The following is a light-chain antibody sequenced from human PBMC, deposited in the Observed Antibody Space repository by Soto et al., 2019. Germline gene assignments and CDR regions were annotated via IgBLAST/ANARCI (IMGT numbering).Light chain of an antibody. CDR2: GAS. J-gene: IGKJ1*01. CDR1: QSLNSNY. Sequence: EIVLPQSPGTLSLSPVEIAILSFRAGQSLNSNYLAWYQQQPGQAPRLLIFGASTRVTGIPERFSGSGSGKDFTITITRLEPEDFAVYFCQQYANSPPTFCQGTKVDI. V-gene: IGKV3-20*01. CDR3: QQYANSPPT.